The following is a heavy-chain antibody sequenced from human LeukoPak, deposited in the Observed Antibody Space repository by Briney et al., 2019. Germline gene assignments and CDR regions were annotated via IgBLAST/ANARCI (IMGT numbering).Heavy chain of an antibody. CDR2: IRSKANSYAT. CDR3: TRAAAGLDY. Sequence: GGSLRLSCAASGFTFSGSAMHWVRQASGKGLEWVGRIRSKANSYATAYAASVKGRFTISRDDSKNTAYLQMNSLKTEDTAVYYCTRAAAGLDYWGQGTLVTVSS. CDR1: GFTFSGSA. V-gene: IGHV3-73*01. J-gene: IGHJ4*02. D-gene: IGHD6-13*01.